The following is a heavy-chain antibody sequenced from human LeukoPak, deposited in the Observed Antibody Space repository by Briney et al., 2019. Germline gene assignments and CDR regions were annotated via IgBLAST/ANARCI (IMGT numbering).Heavy chain of an antibody. Sequence: GESLKISCAASGFTFSGSTMHWVRQASGKGPEWVGHIRSKANNYATAYAASVKGRFTISRDDSKNTAYLQMNSLKTEDTAVYYCTRHPGIAARPWFDPWGQGTLVTVSS. D-gene: IGHD6-25*01. CDR1: GFTFSGST. V-gene: IGHV3-73*01. J-gene: IGHJ5*02. CDR2: IRSKANNYAT. CDR3: TRHPGIAARPWFDP.